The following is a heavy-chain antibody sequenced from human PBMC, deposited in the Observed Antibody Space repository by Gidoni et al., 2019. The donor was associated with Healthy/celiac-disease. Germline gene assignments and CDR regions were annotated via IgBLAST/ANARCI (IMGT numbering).Heavy chain of an antibody. Sequence: EVQLVESGGGLVKPGGSLRLSCAASGFTFSSYSMNWVRQAPGKGLEWVSSISSSSSYRYYADSVKGRFTISRDNAKNSLYLQMNSLRAEDTAVYYCARDGGERAAAIDYWGQGTLVTVSS. CDR3: ARDGGERAAAIDY. CDR2: ISSSSSYR. CDR1: GFTFSSYS. D-gene: IGHD6-13*01. J-gene: IGHJ4*02. V-gene: IGHV3-21*01.